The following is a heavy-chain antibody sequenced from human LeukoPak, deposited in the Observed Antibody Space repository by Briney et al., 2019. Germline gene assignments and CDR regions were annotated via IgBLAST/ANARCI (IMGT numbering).Heavy chain of an antibody. CDR2: IRPDGSEK. Sequence: PGGSLRLSCAASGITFSSYTMNWVRQAPGKGLEWVANIRPDGSEKYYVDSVKGRFTISRDNAKNSLYLQMNSLRAEDTAVYYCARDQTPFVWGQGTLVTVSS. CDR3: ARDQTPFV. CDR1: GITFSSYT. J-gene: IGHJ4*02. V-gene: IGHV3-7*01.